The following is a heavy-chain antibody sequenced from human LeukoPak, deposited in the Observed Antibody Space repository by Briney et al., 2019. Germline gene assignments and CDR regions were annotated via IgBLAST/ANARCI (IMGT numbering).Heavy chain of an antibody. V-gene: IGHV4-31*03. CDR2: IYYSGST. J-gene: IGHJ3*02. D-gene: IGHD2-8*01. Sequence: PSETLSLTCSVSGGSISSGSYYWSWIRQHPGKGLEWIGYIYYSGSTYYNPSLKSRVTISVDTSKNQFSLKLNSVTAADTAVYYCVRLYDSFRAFDIWGQGTIITVSS. CDR3: VRLYDSFRAFDI. CDR1: GGSISSGSYY.